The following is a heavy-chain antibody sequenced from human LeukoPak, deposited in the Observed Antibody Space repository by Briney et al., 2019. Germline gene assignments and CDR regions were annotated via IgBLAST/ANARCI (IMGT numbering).Heavy chain of an antibody. Sequence: GGSLRLSCAVSGFTVSSNYMSWVRQAPGKGLEWVSVIFSGGSTYYADSVKGRFTISRDDSKNTVYLQRYSLRAEDTSVYFCARGGESSGYYYADYWGQGTLVTVSS. CDR3: ARGGESSGYYYADY. V-gene: IGHV3-66*01. J-gene: IGHJ4*02. CDR2: IFSGGST. D-gene: IGHD3-22*01. CDR1: GFTVSSNY.